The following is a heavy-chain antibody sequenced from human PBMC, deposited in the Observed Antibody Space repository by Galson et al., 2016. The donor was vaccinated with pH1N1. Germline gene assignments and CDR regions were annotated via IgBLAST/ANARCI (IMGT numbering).Heavy chain of an antibody. Sequence: PALVKPTQTLTLTCTFSGFSLRTSGVTVGWIRQPPGKALEWLALIYWNDDKRYSPSLKSRLTIIKDTSKNQVVLTMTNMDPVDTATYYCARFLYGDYSNWFDPWGQGTLVTVSS. V-gene: IGHV2-5*01. CDR3: ARFLYGDYSNWFDP. J-gene: IGHJ5*02. CDR2: IYWNDDK. CDR1: GFSLRTSGVT. D-gene: IGHD4-17*01.